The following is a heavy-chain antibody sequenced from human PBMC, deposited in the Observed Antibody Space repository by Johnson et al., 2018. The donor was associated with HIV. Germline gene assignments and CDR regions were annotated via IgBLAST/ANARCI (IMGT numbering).Heavy chain of an antibody. Sequence: VQLVESGGGLVQPGRSLRLSCAASGFTFDDYAMHWVRQAPGKGLEWVSGINWNGGSKGYGDSVKGRFSISRDNAKNSLYLQMNSLRPEDTAVYYCARNSGNGLVLRGDAFDIWGQGTMVTVSS. D-gene: IGHD2-8*01. CDR3: ARNSGNGLVLRGDAFDI. J-gene: IGHJ3*02. V-gene: IGHV3-9*01. CDR1: GFTFDDYA. CDR2: INWNGGSK.